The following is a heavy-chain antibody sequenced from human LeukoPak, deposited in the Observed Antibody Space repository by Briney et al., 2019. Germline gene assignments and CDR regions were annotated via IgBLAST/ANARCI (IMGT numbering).Heavy chain of an antibody. Sequence: ASETLSLTCTVSGGSISSGDYYWSWIRQPPGKGLEWIGYIYYSGSTYYNPSLKSRVTISVDTSKNQFSLKLSSVTAADTAVYYCARDRYYGSGSYGWFDPWGQGTLVTVSS. V-gene: IGHV4-30-4*08. CDR1: GGSISSGDYY. CDR3: ARDRYYGSGSYGWFDP. J-gene: IGHJ5*02. D-gene: IGHD3-10*01. CDR2: IYYSGST.